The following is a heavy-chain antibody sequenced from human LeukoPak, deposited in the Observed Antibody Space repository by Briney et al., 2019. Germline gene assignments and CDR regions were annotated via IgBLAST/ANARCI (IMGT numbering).Heavy chain of an antibody. Sequence: GRSLRLSCAVSGFTFSSYSMNWVRQAPGKGLDWVSYISSSSSTIYYADSVKGRFTISRDNAKSSLYLQMNSLRDEDTAVYYCAKSGYDSSGYYPDYWGQGTLVTVSS. D-gene: IGHD3-22*01. CDR2: ISSSSSTI. CDR3: AKSGYDSSGYYPDY. CDR1: GFTFSSYS. V-gene: IGHV3-48*02. J-gene: IGHJ4*02.